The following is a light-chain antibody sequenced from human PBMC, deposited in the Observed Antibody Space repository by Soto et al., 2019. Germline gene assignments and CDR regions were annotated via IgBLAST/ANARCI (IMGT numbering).Light chain of an antibody. CDR1: QDIRSD. CDR3: VQHLSYPFT. Sequence: DIQMTQSPSSLSASVGDRVTITCRASQDIRSDLGWFQQKAGKAPKRLIYAASLLQSEVPSRFSGTGSGTEFTLTISRLQPEDFATYFCVQHLSYPFTFGQGTKLEIK. J-gene: IGKJ2*01. V-gene: IGKV1-17*01. CDR2: AAS.